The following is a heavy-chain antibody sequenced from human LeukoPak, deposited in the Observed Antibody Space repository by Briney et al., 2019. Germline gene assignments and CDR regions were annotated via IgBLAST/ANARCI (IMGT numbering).Heavy chain of an antibody. V-gene: IGHV3-33*01. CDR1: GFTFSTYG. CDR2: IWYDGSNK. CDR3: ARGFQYYSYGMEV. J-gene: IGHJ6*01. Sequence: GGSLRLSCAASGFTFSTYGIHWVRQAPGKGLEWVAVIWYDGSNKYFADSVKGRFTISRDNSKNTLHLQMNSLRAEDTAVYYCARGFQYYSYGMEVWGQGTTVTAYS.